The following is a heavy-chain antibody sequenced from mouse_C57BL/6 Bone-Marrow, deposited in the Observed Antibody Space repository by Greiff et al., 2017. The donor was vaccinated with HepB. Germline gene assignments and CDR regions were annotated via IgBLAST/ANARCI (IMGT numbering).Heavy chain of an antibody. CDR1: GFTFSDYY. CDR2: ISNGGGST. J-gene: IGHJ3*01. Sequence: EVKVEESGGGLVQPGGSLKLSCAASGFTFSDYYMYWVRQTPEKRLEWVAYISNGGGSTYYPDTVKGRFTISRDNAKNTLYLQMSRLKSEDTAMYYCARASKILRRGFAYWGQGTLVTVSA. V-gene: IGHV5-12*01. D-gene: IGHD2-12*01. CDR3: ARASKILRRGFAY.